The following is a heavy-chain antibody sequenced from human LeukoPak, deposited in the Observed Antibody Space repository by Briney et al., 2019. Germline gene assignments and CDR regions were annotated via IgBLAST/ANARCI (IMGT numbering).Heavy chain of an antibody. CDR2: IYSGGST. J-gene: IGHJ5*02. CDR1: GFTVSSNY. CDR3: ARDWGRWLQGWFDP. D-gene: IGHD5-24*01. V-gene: IGHV3-53*01. Sequence: GGSLRLSCAASGFTVSSNYMSWVRQAPGKGLEWVSVIYSGGSTYYADSVKGRFTISRDNSKNTLYLQMNSLRAADTAVYYCARDWGRWLQGWFDPWGQGTLVTVSS.